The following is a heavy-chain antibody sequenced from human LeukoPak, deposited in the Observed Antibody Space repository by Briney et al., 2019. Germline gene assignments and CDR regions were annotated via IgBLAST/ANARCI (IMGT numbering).Heavy chain of an antibody. CDR2: INSDGSST. J-gene: IGHJ4*02. V-gene: IGHV3-74*01. CDR1: GFTFSSYW. CDR3: ARDLSASKPSGWYNTFDY. Sequence: SGGSLRLSCAASGFTFSSYWMHWVRQAPGKGLVWVSRINSDGSSTSYADSVKGRFTISRDNAKNRLYLQMNSLRAEDTAVYYCARDLSASKPSGWYNTFDYWGQGTLVTVSS. D-gene: IGHD6-19*01.